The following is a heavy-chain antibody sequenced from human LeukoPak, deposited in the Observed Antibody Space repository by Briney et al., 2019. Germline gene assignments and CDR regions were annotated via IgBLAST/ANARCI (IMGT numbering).Heavy chain of an antibody. CDR3: TRDTRTCHSSGCWKPSDY. CDR1: GFNFRSYW. Sequence: PGGSLRLSCVASGFNFRSYWMHWVRQAPGEGLVWVSRINSDGTGTYADSVKGRFTISRDNANNTLYLQMNSLRADDTAVYYCTRDTRTCHSSGCWKPSDYWGQGALVTVSS. D-gene: IGHD3-22*01. J-gene: IGHJ4*02. CDR2: INSDGTGT. V-gene: IGHV3-74*01.